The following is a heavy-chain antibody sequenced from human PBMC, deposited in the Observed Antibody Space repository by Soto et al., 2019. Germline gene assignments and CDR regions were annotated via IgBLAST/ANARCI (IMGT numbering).Heavy chain of an antibody. Sequence: SVGSLRLSCAASGFTFSSYGMHWVRQAPGKGLEWVAVISYDGSNKYYADSVKGRFTISRDNSKNTLYLQMNSLRAEDTAVYYCAKDHRSYYYDSSGYYYWGQGTLVTVSS. V-gene: IGHV3-30*18. D-gene: IGHD3-22*01. CDR3: AKDHRSYYYDSSGYYY. J-gene: IGHJ4*02. CDR1: GFTFSSYG. CDR2: ISYDGSNK.